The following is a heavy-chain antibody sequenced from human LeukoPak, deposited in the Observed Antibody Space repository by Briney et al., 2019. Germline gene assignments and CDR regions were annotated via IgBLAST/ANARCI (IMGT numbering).Heavy chain of an antibody. J-gene: IGHJ4*02. CDR1: GDSISSYY. Sequence: SETLSLTCTVSGDSISSYYWSWIRQPPGKGLEWIGYIYYSGSTNYNPSLKSRVTISVDTSKNQFSLKLSSVTAADTAVYYCARGVSPSLGGTVLWGQGTLVTVSS. D-gene: IGHD1-26*01. CDR2: IYYSGST. V-gene: IGHV4-59*08. CDR3: ARGVSPSLGGTVL.